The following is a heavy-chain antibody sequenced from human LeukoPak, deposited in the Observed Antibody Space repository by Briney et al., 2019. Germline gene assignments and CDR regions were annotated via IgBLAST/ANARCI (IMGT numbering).Heavy chain of an antibody. J-gene: IGHJ4*02. D-gene: IGHD4-17*01. CDR3: ASLGGNTVTDN. Sequence: SETLSLTCTVSGGSISSSSYYWGWIRQPPGKGLEWIGSIYYSGSTYYNPSLKSRVTISVDTSKNQFSLKLSSATAADTAVYYCASLGGNTVTDNWGQGTLVTVSS. CDR1: GGSISSSSYY. V-gene: IGHV4-39*01. CDR2: IYYSGST.